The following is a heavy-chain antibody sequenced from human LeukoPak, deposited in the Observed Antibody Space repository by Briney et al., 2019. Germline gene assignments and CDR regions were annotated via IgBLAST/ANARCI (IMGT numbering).Heavy chain of an antibody. Sequence: GGSLRLSCAASGFTFGTYSMKWVRQTPGKGLGWISYISRDGSTIFYAASVKGRFIISRDNAQNSLFLQMNSLRVEDTALYFCARERGWGGYDPIDYWGQGTLVTVSS. D-gene: IGHD5-12*01. J-gene: IGHJ4*02. V-gene: IGHV3-48*04. CDR1: GFTFGTYS. CDR3: ARERGWGGYDPIDY. CDR2: ISRDGSTI.